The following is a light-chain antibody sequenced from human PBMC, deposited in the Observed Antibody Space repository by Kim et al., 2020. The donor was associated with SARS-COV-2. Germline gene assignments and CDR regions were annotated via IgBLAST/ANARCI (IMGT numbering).Light chain of an antibody. CDR2: QNF. Sequence: VSPGQTASIPCSGDTFGTGYASWYQQKTGQSPVLVIYQNFKRPAGIPERFSGSNSGNTATLTIRGTQSVDEADYYCQAWDTNTGVVFGGGTQLTVL. CDR1: TFGTGY. V-gene: IGLV3-1*01. J-gene: IGLJ3*02. CDR3: QAWDTNTGVV.